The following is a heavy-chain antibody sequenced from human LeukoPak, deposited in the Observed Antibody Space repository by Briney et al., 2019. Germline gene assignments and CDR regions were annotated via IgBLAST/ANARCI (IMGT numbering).Heavy chain of an antibody. CDR3: ASYYDLGYSSGWYFSY. J-gene: IGHJ4*02. CDR1: GGTFSSYA. V-gene: IGHV1-69*13. Sequence: ASVKVSCKASGGTFSSYAISWVRQAPGQGLEWMGGIIPIFGTANYAQKFQGRVTITADESTSTAYMELSSLRSEDTAVYYCASYYDLGYSSGWYFSYWGQGTLVTVSS. CDR2: IIPIFGTA. D-gene: IGHD6-19*01.